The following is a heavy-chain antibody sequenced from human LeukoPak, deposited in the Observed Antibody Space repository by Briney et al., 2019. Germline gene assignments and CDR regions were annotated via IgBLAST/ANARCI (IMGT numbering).Heavy chain of an antibody. D-gene: IGHD5-12*01. V-gene: IGHV4-39*07. CDR3: ARVARSGYERDFDY. CDR1: GGSISSYY. J-gene: IGHJ4*02. Sequence: PSETLSLTCTVSGGSISSYYWGWIRQPPGKGLEWIGSIYYSGSTYYNPSLKSRVTISVDTSKNQFSLKLSSVTAADTAVYYCARVARSGYERDFDYWGQGTLVTVSS. CDR2: IYYSGST.